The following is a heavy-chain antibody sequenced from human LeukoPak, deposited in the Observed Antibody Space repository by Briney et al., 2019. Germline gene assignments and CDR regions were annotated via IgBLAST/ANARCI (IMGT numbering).Heavy chain of an antibody. CDR2: INHSGST. D-gene: IGHD3-10*01. Sequence: SETLSLTCAVYGGSFSGYYWSWIRQPPGKGLEWIGEINHSGSTNYNPSLKSRVTISVDTSKNQFSLKLSSVTAADTALYYCARHKDNSGTYQNWFDPWGQGTLVTVSS. J-gene: IGHJ5*02. V-gene: IGHV4-34*01. CDR3: ARHKDNSGTYQNWFDP. CDR1: GGSFSGYY.